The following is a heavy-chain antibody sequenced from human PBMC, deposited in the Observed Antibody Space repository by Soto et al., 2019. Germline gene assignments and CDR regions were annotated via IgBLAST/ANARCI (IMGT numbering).Heavy chain of an antibody. CDR3: ARGYLTISSWFDP. Sequence: VASVKVSCKASGYTFTGYYMHWVRQAPGQGLEWMGWINPNSGGTNYAQKFQGWVTMTRDTSISTAYMELSRLRSDDTAVYYCARGYLTISSWFDPWGQGTLVTVSS. D-gene: IGHD2-2*01. V-gene: IGHV1-2*04. CDR2: INPNSGGT. CDR1: GYTFTGYY. J-gene: IGHJ5*02.